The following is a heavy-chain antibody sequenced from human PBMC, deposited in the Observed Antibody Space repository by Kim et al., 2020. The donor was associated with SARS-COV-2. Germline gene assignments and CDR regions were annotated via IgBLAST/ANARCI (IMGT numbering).Heavy chain of an antibody. CDR2: ITSGGDSA. Sequence: GGSLRLSCVASGFTFRNNAMSWVRQAPGKGLEWVSSITSGGDSAYYGDSVKGRFTISRDNFRDTLYLQMSSLRGDDTALYYCAKDLPGLLWISDWGLGARFTVSS. CDR3: AKDLPGLLWISD. D-gene: IGHD3-10*01. V-gene: IGHV3-23*01. CDR1: GFTFRNNA. J-gene: IGHJ4*02.